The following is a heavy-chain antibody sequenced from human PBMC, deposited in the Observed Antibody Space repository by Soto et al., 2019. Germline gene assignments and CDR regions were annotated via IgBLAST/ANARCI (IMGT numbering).Heavy chain of an antibody. Sequence: LSLTCSVSGXSISTVDYFWAWIRQPPGQALEYIGYIYKSTTTYYNPSFESRVAISLDTSKSQFSLNVTSVTAADTAVYFCARGRYCLTGRCFPNWFDSWGQGTLVTVS. D-gene: IGHD2-15*01. CDR3: ARGRYCLTGRCFPNWFDS. CDR1: GXSISTVDYF. CDR2: IYKSTTT. J-gene: IGHJ5*01. V-gene: IGHV4-30-4*01.